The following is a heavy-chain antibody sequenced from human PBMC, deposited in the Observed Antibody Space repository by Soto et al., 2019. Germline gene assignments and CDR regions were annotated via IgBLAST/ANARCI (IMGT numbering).Heavy chain of an antibody. CDR3: ARKDKSGYCNWFDP. CDR1: GYSFTNYW. CDR2: IYPGDSHA. Sequence: GESLKISCMGSGYSFTNYWIGWVRQMPGKGLEWMGIIYPGDSHAIYSPSFQGQVTMSADKCISTTYLQWSSLKASDTAMYFCARKDKSGYCNWFDPWGQGTLVIVSS. J-gene: IGHJ5*02. D-gene: IGHD3-22*01. V-gene: IGHV5-51*01.